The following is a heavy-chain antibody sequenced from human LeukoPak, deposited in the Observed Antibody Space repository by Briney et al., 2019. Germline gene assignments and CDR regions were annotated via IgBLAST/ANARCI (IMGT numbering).Heavy chain of an antibody. Sequence: GGSLRLSCAASGFTFSSYAMHWVRQAPGKGLEWVAIISYGGINKYYADSVKGRFTISRDNSKNTLYLQMNSLRAEDTAVYYCARDSDSRYFDYWGQGTLVTVSS. CDR2: ISYGGINK. CDR3: ARDSDSRYFDY. V-gene: IGHV3-30*04. J-gene: IGHJ4*02. CDR1: GFTFSSYA. D-gene: IGHD6-13*01.